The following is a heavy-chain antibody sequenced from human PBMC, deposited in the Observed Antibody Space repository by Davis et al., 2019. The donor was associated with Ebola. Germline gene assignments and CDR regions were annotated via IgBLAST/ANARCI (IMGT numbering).Heavy chain of an antibody. J-gene: IGHJ4*02. CDR2: IHYDGET. CDR1: GGSISSGGYY. V-gene: IGHV4-31*03. Sequence: MPSETLSLTCTVSGGSISSGGYYWSWIRRHPGKGLEWIGYIHYDGETFYNPSLKSRLVISKDNSKNQFSLKLSSVTAADTAVYYCARMYSSGWYGDVDYWGQGTLVTVSS. CDR3: ARMYSSGWYGDVDY. D-gene: IGHD6-19*01.